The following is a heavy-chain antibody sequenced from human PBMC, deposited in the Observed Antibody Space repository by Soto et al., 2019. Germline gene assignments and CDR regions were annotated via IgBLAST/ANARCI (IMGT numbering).Heavy chain of an antibody. CDR2: AKYDGITT. CDR3: ARGIKNYYGVDV. J-gene: IGHJ6*02. D-gene: IGHD2-21*01. Sequence: EVQLVESGGGLVQPGGSLRLSCAASGFTFTDYWMHWVRQAPGKGLVWVSRAKYDGITTSYADSVEGRFTISRDNAKNTVYLPMNSLRAEDTAVYYCARGIKNYYGVDVWGQGTTVTVSS. V-gene: IGHV3-74*01. CDR1: GFTFTDYW.